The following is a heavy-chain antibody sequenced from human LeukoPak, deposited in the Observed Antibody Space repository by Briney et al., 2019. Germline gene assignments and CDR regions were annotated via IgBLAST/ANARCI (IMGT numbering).Heavy chain of an antibody. J-gene: IGHJ4*02. CDR3: ARTIVVVTAILGDYYFDY. Sequence: SQTLSLTCTVSGGSISSGGYYWSWIRQHPGKGLEWIGYIYYSGSTYYNPSLKSRVTISVDTSKNQFSLKLSSVTAADTAVYYCARTIVVVTAILGDYYFDYWGQGTLVTVSS. V-gene: IGHV4-31*03. D-gene: IGHD2-21*02. CDR1: GGSISSGGYY. CDR2: IYYSGST.